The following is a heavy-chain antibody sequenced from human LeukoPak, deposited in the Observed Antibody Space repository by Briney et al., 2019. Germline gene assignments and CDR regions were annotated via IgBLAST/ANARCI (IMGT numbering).Heavy chain of an antibody. CDR3: ARESSPDAFDI. CDR1: GGSISSYY. CDR2: IYYSGST. J-gene: IGHJ3*02. Sequence: SEILSLTCTVSGGSISSYYWSWIRQPPVKGLEWIGYIYYSGSTNYNPSLKSRVTISVDTSKNQFSLKLNSVTAADTAVYYCARESSPDAFDIWGQGTMVTVSS. D-gene: IGHD6-13*01. V-gene: IGHV4-59*01.